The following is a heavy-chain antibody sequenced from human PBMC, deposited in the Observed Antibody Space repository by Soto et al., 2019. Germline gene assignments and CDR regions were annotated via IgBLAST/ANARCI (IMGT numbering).Heavy chain of an antibody. CDR1: GGSFSGYY. CDR3: ARVTGLAGIDY. CDR2: INHSGST. V-gene: IGHV4-34*01. Sequence: QVQLQQWGAGLLKPSETLSLTCAVYGGSFSGYYWSWIRQPPGKGLEWIGEINHSGSTNYNPSLKSRVTISVDTSKNQFSLKLSSVTAADTAVYYCARVTGLAGIDYWGQGTLVTVSS. J-gene: IGHJ4*02. D-gene: IGHD6-19*01.